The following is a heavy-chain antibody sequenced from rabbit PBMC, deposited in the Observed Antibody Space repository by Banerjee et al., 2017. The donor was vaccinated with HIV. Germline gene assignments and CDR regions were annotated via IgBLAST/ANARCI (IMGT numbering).Heavy chain of an antibody. CDR1: GFDLSIYYY. CDR3: ARAGGYTGDATPADAFNR. Sequence: QEQLEESGGDLVKPGASLTLTCKASGFDLSIYYYMCWVRQAPGKGLEWVACIYVGVSGTTYYGSWAKGRFTISKTSSPTVTLQMTSLTAADTATYFCARAGGYTGDATPADAFNRWGPGTLVTVS. V-gene: IGHV1S45*01. D-gene: IGHD1-1*01. J-gene: IGHJ2*01. CDR2: IYVGVSGTT.